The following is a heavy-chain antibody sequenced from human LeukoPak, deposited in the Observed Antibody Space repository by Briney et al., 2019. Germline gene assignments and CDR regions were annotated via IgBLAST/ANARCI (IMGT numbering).Heavy chain of an antibody. Sequence: GGSLRLSCAASRFTFNTYWMHWVRQAPGKGLVWVSRIDSDGNSTAYADSVKGRFTISRDNAKNTLYLQMNSLRAEDTAVYYCASEGTTGTTWGPDYWGQGTLVTVSS. V-gene: IGHV3-74*01. CDR1: RFTFNTYW. CDR3: ASEGTTGTTWGPDY. D-gene: IGHD1-1*01. J-gene: IGHJ4*02. CDR2: IDSDGNST.